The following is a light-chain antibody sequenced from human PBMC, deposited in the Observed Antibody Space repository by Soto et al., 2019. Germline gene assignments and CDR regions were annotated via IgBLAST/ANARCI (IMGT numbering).Light chain of an antibody. Sequence: QSALTQPPSASGSPGQSVTISCTGTSSDVGGYNYVSWYQQHPGKAPKLMIYEVSKRPSGVPDRFSGSKSGNTASLTVSGLQAEDEADYYCSSYAGSKIPVVFGGGNKHTVL. CDR1: SSDVGGYNY. V-gene: IGLV2-8*01. CDR2: EVS. J-gene: IGLJ2*01. CDR3: SSYAGSKIPVV.